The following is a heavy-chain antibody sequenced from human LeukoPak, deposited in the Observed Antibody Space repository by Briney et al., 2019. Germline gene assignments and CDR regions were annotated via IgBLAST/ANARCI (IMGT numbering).Heavy chain of an antibody. V-gene: IGHV4-39*01. D-gene: IGHD5-12*01. CDR3: ARGYSATYGRFDY. Sequence: SETLSLTCTVSGGSISSSSYYWGWIRQPPGKGLEWIGSIYYSGSTYYNPSLKSRVTISVDTSKNQFSLKLSSVTAADTAVYYCARGYSATYGRFDYWGQGTLVTVSS. J-gene: IGHJ4*02. CDR1: GGSISSSSYY. CDR2: IYYSGST.